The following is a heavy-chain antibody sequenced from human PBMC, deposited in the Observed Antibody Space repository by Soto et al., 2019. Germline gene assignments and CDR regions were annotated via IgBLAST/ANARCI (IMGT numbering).Heavy chain of an antibody. CDR1: GYTFTSYA. V-gene: IGHV1-18*01. Sequence: QVQLVQSGAEVKKPGASVKVSCKASGYTFTSYAISWVRQAPGQGLEWMGWINAYNGNTNYAQKLQGRVTMTTDTTTSTADRELRSLRSDDTAVYYCARDSPPNYRWGQGTLFTVPS. CDR3: ARDSPPNYR. D-gene: IGHD7-27*01. J-gene: IGHJ5*02. CDR2: INAYNGNT.